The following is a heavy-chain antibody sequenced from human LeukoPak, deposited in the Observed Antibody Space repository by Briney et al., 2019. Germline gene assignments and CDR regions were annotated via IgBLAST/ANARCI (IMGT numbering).Heavy chain of an antibody. CDR3: AREGYDFWSGSLFYYFDY. V-gene: IGHV3-48*01. D-gene: IGHD3-3*01. CDR2: ISSSSSTI. Sequence: GGSLRLSCAASGFTFSSFSMNWVRQAPGKGLEWVSYISSSSSTIYYADSVKGRFTISRDNAKNSLYLQMNSLRAEDTAVYYCAREGYDFWSGSLFYYFDYWGQGTLVTVSS. CDR1: GFTFSSFS. J-gene: IGHJ4*02.